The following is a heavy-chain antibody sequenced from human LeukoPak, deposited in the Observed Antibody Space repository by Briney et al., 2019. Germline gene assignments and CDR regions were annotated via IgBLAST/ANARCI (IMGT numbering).Heavy chain of an antibody. J-gene: IGHJ4*02. D-gene: IGHD6-13*01. CDR2: IYYSGST. CDR1: GGSISSYY. V-gene: IGHV4-59*01. Sequence: SETLSLTCTVSGGSISSYYWSWIRQPPGKGLEWIGYIYYSGSTNYNPSLKSRVTISVDTSENQFSLKLSSVTAADTAVYYCARGGAAAAFGYWGQGTLVTVSS. CDR3: ARGGAAAAFGY.